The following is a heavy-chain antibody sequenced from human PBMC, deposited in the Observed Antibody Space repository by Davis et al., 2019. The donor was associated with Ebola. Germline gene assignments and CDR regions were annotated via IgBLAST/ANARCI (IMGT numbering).Heavy chain of an antibody. CDR3: AREGGYEYAD. J-gene: IGHJ4*02. CDR1: GGSISSGDYY. CDR2: IYISGTT. V-gene: IGHV3-53*01. D-gene: IGHD3-16*01. Sequence: GGSLRLSCTVSGGSISSGDYYWSWIRQAPGKGLEWVSIIYISGTTHYADSVKGRFTISRDNSKNTVYLQMNSLRAEDTAVYYCAREGGYEYADWGQGTLVTVSS.